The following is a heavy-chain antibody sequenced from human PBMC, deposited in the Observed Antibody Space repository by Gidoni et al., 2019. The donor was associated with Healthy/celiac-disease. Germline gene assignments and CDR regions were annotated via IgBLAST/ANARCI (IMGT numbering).Heavy chain of an antibody. CDR2: ISAYNGDT. CDR1: GYTFTSYG. Sequence: QVQLVQSGAEVKKPGASVKVSCKASGYTFTSYGISGVRQAPGQGLEWMGWISAYNGDTNYAQKLQGRVTMTTDTSTSTAYMELRSLRSDDTAVYYCARERGYCSSTSCYGSYPQYYYYYGMDVWGQGTTVTVSS. D-gene: IGHD2-2*01. V-gene: IGHV1-18*04. J-gene: IGHJ6*02. CDR3: ARERGYCSSTSCYGSYPQYYYYYGMDV.